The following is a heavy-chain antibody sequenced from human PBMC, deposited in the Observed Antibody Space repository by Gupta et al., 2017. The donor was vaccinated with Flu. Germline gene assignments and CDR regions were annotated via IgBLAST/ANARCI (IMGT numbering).Heavy chain of an antibody. D-gene: IGHD2-15*01. J-gene: IGHJ5*02. V-gene: IGHV3-74*01. CDR2: IKSDGSSA. CDR3: ARDGAGDCSGGSCYSWFDP. Sequence: HWVRQAPGKGVVGGSSIKSDGSSASYADSVKGRFTISRDNAKNTLYLQMNSLRAEDTAVYYCARDGAGDCSGGSCYSWFDPWGQGTLVTVSS.